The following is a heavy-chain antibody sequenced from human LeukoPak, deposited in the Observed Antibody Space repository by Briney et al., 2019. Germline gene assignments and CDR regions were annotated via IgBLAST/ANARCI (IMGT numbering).Heavy chain of an antibody. Sequence: GESLKISGKGSVYRFTSYWIGWVRQMPGKGLEWMGIIYPGDSDTRYSPSFQGQVTISADKSISTAYLQWSSLKASDTAMYYCARLPGGNPGPEYFQHWGQGTLVTVSS. J-gene: IGHJ1*01. CDR3: ARLPGGNPGPEYFQH. V-gene: IGHV5-51*01. CDR1: VYRFTSYW. D-gene: IGHD4-23*01. CDR2: IYPGDSDT.